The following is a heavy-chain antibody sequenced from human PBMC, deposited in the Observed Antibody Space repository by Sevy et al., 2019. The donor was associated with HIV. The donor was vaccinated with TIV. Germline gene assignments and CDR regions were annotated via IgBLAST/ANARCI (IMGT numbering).Heavy chain of an antibody. Sequence: GESLKISCAASGFTFSGSAMHWVRQASGKGLEWVGRIRSKANSYATAYAASVKGRFTISRDDSKNTAYLQMNSLKTEDTAVYYCTTTMGIAAAGPFDYWGQGTLVTVSS. CDR3: TTTMGIAAAGPFDY. D-gene: IGHD6-13*01. CDR2: IRSKANSYAT. CDR1: GFTFSGSA. V-gene: IGHV3-73*01. J-gene: IGHJ4*02.